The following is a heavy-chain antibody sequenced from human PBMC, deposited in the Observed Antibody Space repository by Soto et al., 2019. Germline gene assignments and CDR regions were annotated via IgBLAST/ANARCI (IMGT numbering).Heavy chain of an antibody. J-gene: IGHJ6*02. CDR1: GYTFSSSY. CDR2: ISPCSDYT. Sequence: ASVKVSCKASGYTFSSSYIYWVRHAPGQGREWMGWISPCSDYTTYAEKLQGRVTMTADTSSKTVYMELRRLGSDDTAVYYCARGGYYDNVWGKLSDYGLHVWGQGTTVTVSS. V-gene: IGHV1-18*04. CDR3: ARGGYYDNVWGKLSDYGLHV. D-gene: IGHD3-16*01.